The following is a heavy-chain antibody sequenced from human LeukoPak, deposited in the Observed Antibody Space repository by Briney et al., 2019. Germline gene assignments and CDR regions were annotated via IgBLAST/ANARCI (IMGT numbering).Heavy chain of an antibody. Sequence: SETLSLTCTVSGGSISSYYWSWIRQPPGKGLEWLGYISYSGSTSFNPSLKSRVTISVDTSKNQFSLKLSSVTAADTAVYYCAREGTAGTNLNWFDPWGQGTLVTVSS. CDR1: GGSISSYY. J-gene: IGHJ5*02. CDR2: ISYSGST. D-gene: IGHD1-1*01. CDR3: AREGTAGTNLNWFDP. V-gene: IGHV4-59*01.